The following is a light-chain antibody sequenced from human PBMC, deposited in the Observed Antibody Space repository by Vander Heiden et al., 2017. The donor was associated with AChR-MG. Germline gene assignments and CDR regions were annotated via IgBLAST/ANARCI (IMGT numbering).Light chain of an antibody. V-gene: IGKV3-11*01. J-gene: IGKJ1*01. CDR2: DAS. Sequence: EIVLTHSPATLSLSPGQRGTLSCRASQSISNNLAWYQQKPGQAPRLLIYDASNRATGIPARFSGSGSGTDFTLTISSLEPEDFAVYYCQQRSKWPPWTFGQGTRVEIK. CDR1: QSISNN. CDR3: QQRSKWPPWT.